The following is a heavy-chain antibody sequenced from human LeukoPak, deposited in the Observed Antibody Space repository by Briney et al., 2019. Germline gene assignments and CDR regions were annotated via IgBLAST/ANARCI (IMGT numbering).Heavy chain of an antibody. V-gene: IGHV3-48*03. D-gene: IGHD2/OR15-2a*01. CDR2: ISSRGGTI. CDR1: GFTFSSYE. J-gene: IGHJ5*02. CDR3: AKKHSTGLDP. Sequence: PGGSLRLSCAASGFTFSSYEMNWVRQAPGKGLEWVSSISSRGGTIYYADSVKGRFTISRDNAKNSLYLQMNSLRAEDTAVYYCAKKHSTGLDPWGQGTLVTVSS.